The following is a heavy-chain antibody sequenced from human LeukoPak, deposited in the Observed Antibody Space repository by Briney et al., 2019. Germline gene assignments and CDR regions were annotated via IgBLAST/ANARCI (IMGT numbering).Heavy chain of an antibody. V-gene: IGHV1-2*06. CDR1: GYAFTGYY. Sequence: ASVTVSCKASGYAFTGYYMDWVRQAPGQGLEWMGRINPNSGATNYAQKFQGRVTMTRDTSISTAYMEFNGLRSDDTAVYYCARGIYSTDSYFYMDVWGKGTTVTVYS. CDR3: ARGIYSTDSYFYMDV. CDR2: INPNSGAT. J-gene: IGHJ6*03. D-gene: IGHD2/OR15-2a*01.